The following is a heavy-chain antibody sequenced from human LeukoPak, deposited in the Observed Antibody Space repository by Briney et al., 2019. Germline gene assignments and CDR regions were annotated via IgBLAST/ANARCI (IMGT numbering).Heavy chain of an antibody. J-gene: IGHJ4*02. V-gene: IGHV3-66*01. CDR1: GFTVGNNY. CDR2: IFSHGET. D-gene: IGHD2-8*01. CDR3: ARDPPAVSINTYA. Sequence: GGSLRLSCAASGFTVGNNYMNWVRQAPGKGLEWVSLIFSHGETSYADSVKGRFTISRDNSKNTVYLQMNGLRVEDTAVYYCARDPPAVSINTYAWGQGTLVTVSS.